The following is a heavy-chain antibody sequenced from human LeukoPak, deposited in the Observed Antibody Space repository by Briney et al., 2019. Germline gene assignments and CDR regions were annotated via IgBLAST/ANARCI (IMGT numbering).Heavy chain of an antibody. CDR3: ARGWMVRGVIFFDY. CDR1: GGSISSGGYY. Sequence: PSETLSLTCTVSGGSISSGGYYWSWIRQHPGKGLEWIGYIYYSGSTYYNPSLKSRVTISVDTSKNQFSLKLSSVTAADTAVYYCARGWMVRGVIFFDYWGQGTLVTVSS. J-gene: IGHJ4*02. D-gene: IGHD3-10*01. V-gene: IGHV4-31*03. CDR2: IYYSGST.